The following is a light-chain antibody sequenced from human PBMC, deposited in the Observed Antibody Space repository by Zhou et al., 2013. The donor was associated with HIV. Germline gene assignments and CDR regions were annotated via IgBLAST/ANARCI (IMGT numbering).Light chain of an antibody. J-gene: IGKJ2*01. CDR3: QQSYSTPYT. CDR1: QDISNY. Sequence: DIQMTQSPSSLSASVGDRVTITCQASQDISNYLNWYQQKPGKAPELLIYDASNLETGVPSRFSGSGSGTDFTLTISSLQPEDFATYYCQQSYSTPYTFGQGTKLEIK. V-gene: IGKV1-39*01. CDR2: DAS.